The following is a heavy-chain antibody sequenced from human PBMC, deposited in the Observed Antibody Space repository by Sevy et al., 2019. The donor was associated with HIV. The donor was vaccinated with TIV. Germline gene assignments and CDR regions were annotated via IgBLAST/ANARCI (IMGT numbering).Heavy chain of an antibody. Sequence: ASVKVSCKVSGFSLTELCMHWVRQIPGKGPEWMGSFDPEDGETMYAQKFQGRVTMTEDTSADTAYMELNSLRSDDTAVYYCATSPSVGLDRHLFDYWGQGTLVTVSS. V-gene: IGHV1-24*01. CDR3: ATSPSVGLDRHLFDY. D-gene: IGHD1-1*01. CDR1: GFSLTELC. J-gene: IGHJ4*02. CDR2: FDPEDGET.